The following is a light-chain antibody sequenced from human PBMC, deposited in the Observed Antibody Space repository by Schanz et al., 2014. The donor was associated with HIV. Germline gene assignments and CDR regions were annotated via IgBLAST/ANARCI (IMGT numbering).Light chain of an antibody. CDR1: TSNVVSNY. CDR3: ATWDTGLTAGELV. V-gene: IGLV1-51*01. CDR2: DNS. Sequence: QSVLTQPPSVSAAPGQKITISCSGGTSNVVSNYVSWYQQGPGTAPKLLIYDNSKRPSGTPDRFSGSKSATSATLGITGLQTGDEADYYCATWDTGLTAGELVFGTGTKLTVL. J-gene: IGLJ1*01.